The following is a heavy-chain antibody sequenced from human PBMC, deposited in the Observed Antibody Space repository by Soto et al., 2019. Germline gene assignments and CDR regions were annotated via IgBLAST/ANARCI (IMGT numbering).Heavy chain of an antibody. CDR3: AVTNV. Sequence: QVQLVEAGGGVGQPGRSLRLSCAASGFTFSNYGSHWVRQAPGKGLEWVAVILKDGINKYYADSVEGRFTISRDDSKNTLYLQMNSLRVEDTAMYYCAVTNVWGQGTTVTVSS. CDR2: ILKDGINK. CDR1: GFTFSNYG. D-gene: IGHD2-21*02. J-gene: IGHJ6*02. V-gene: IGHV3-30*03.